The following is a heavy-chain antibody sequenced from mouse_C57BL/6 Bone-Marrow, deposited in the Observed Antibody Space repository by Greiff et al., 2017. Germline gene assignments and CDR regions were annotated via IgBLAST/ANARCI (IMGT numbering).Heavy chain of an antibody. D-gene: IGHD3-2*02. CDR1: GFSLTSYG. J-gene: IGHJ4*01. V-gene: IGHV2-2*01. CDR3: ARNWGSSGPGAMDY. Sequence: QVQLQQSGPGLVQPSQSLSITCTVSGFSLTSYGVHWVRQSPGKGLEWLGVIWSGGSTDSNAAFISRLSISKDNSKSQVFFKMNSLQADDTAIYYCARNWGSSGPGAMDYWGEGTSVTVCS. CDR2: IWSGGST.